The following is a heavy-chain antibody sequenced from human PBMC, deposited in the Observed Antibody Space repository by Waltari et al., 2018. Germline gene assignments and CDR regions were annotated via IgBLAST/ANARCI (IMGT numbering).Heavy chain of an antibody. Sequence: QVQLQESGPGLVKPSQTLSLTCTVSGGSISSGGYYWRWIRQHPGKGLEWIGYIYHSGSTYSIPSLKSRVTISVDMSKNQFSLKLSSVTAADTAVYYCARARLRYFDWLLSSYFDLWGRGTLVTVSS. CDR2: IYHSGST. CDR3: ARARLRYFDWLLSSYFDL. V-gene: IGHV4-31*03. D-gene: IGHD3-9*01. J-gene: IGHJ2*01. CDR1: GGSISSGGYY.